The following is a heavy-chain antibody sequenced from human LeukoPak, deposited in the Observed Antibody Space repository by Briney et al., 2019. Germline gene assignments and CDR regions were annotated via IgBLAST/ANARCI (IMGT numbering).Heavy chain of an antibody. CDR1: GYTLTELS. D-gene: IGHD3-10*01. V-gene: IGHV1-24*01. Sequence: ASVKVSCKVSGYTLTELSMHWVRQAPGKGLEWMGGFDPEDGETIYALKFQGRVTLTEDTSTDTAYMELSSLRSEDTALYYCATDVSGLPSMVRGVKDVFDIWGRGTMVTVSS. CDR3: ATDVSGLPSMVRGVKDVFDI. CDR2: FDPEDGET. J-gene: IGHJ3*02.